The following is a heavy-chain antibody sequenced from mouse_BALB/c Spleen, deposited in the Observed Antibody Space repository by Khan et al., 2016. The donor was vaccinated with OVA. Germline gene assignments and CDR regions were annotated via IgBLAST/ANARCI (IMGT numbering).Heavy chain of an antibody. D-gene: IGHD1-1*01. Sequence: EVELVESGGDLVKPGGSLKLSCAASGFTFSTYGMSWVRQTPDKRLEWVATVSTGGSYTYYPDSVKGRFTISRDNAKNTLYLHMSGLKSEDTAKFYCTRLAYYYDIEGMDYWGQGTLVTVSA. CDR1: GFTFSTYG. J-gene: IGHJ3*01. CDR3: TRLAYYYDIEGMDY. V-gene: IGHV5-6*01. CDR2: VSTGGSYT.